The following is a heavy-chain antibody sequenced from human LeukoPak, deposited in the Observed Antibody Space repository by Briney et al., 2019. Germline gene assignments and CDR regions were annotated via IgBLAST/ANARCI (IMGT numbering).Heavy chain of an antibody. V-gene: IGHV3-23*01. CDR3: AKGATRSHQQPPRRFDS. CDR1: GINASAYA. Sequence: GGSLRLSCAASGINASAYAMTWVSQAPGKGLEWISLTTGSGRSTYYADSVKGRFIISKDTTHNTLYLQMDSLRVEDTAVYYCAKGATRSHQQPPRRFDSWGQGTLVIVSS. D-gene: IGHD6-13*01. J-gene: IGHJ5*01. CDR2: TTGSGRST.